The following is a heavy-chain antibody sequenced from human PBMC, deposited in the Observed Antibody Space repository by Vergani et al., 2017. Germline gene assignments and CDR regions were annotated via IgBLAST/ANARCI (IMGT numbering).Heavy chain of an antibody. CDR1: GFSIDNGYY. J-gene: IGHJ4*02. D-gene: IGHD3-9*01. Sequence: QVQLQESGPGLVKPSETLSLTCAVSGFSIDNGYYWDWIRQPPGKGLEWIGSIYRTGRTHFNPSLKSRVTISVDTSNNHFSLRLNSLTAAETAVYYWARRSGIVYDIFSGTQYFFDFWGQGTLVTVSS. CDR2: IYRTGRT. V-gene: IGHV4-38-2*01. CDR3: ARRSGIVYDIFSGTQYFFDF.